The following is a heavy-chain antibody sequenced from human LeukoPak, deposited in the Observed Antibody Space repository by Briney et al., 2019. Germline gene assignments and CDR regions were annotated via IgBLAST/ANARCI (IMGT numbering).Heavy chain of an antibody. CDR1: GFTFSSYS. J-gene: IGHJ4*02. CDR3: AREACSGGSCYSGY. D-gene: IGHD2-15*01. Sequence: GGSLRLSCAASGFTFSSYSMSWVRQAPGKGLEWVSSISSSSSYIYYADSVKGRFTISRGNAKNSLYLQMNSLRAEDTAVYYCAREACSGGSCYSGYWGQGTLVTVSS. CDR2: ISSSSSYI. V-gene: IGHV3-21*01.